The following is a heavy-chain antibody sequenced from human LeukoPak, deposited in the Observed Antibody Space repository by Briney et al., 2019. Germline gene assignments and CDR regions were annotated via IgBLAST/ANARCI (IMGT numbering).Heavy chain of an antibody. J-gene: IGHJ4*02. CDR2: INSDGSST. V-gene: IGHV3-74*01. D-gene: IGHD6-13*01. CDR1: GFTFSSYW. Sequence: GGSLRLSCAASGFTFSSYWMHWVRQAPGKGLVWVSRINSDGSSTSYADSVKGRFTISRDNAKNTLYLQMNSLRAEDTAVYYCAKDHSSSWYGSEIRDWGQGTLVTVSS. CDR3: AKDHSSSWYGSEIRD.